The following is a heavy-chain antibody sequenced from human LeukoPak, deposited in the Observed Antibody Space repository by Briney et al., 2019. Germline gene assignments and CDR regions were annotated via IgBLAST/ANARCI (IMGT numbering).Heavy chain of an antibody. CDR1: GYTFTGYY. CDR2: INPNSGGT. CDR3: AREYDYVWGSYRDPNWFDP. D-gene: IGHD3-16*02. V-gene: IGHV1-2*02. J-gene: IGHJ5*02. Sequence: ASVKVSCKASGYTFTGYYMHWVRQAPGQGLEWMGWINPNSGGTNYAQKFQGRVTMTRDTSISTAYMELSGLRSDDTAVYYCAREYDYVWGSYRDPNWFDPWGQGTLVTVSS.